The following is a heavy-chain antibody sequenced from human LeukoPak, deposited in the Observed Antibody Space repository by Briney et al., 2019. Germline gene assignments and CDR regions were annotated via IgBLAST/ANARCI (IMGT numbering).Heavy chain of an antibody. V-gene: IGHV4-4*07. Sequence: SETLSLTCTVSGGSISSYYWSWIRQPAGKGLEWIGRIYTSGSTNYNPSLKNRVTMSVDTSKNQFSLKLSSVTAADTAVYYCARDSRVGIAARFDYWGQGTLVTVSS. CDR3: ARDSRVGIAARFDY. D-gene: IGHD6-13*01. CDR2: IYTSGST. CDR1: GGSISSYY. J-gene: IGHJ4*02.